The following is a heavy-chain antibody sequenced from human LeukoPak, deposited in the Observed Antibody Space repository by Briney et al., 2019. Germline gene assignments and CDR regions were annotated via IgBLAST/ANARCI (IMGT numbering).Heavy chain of an antibody. D-gene: IGHD2-2*01. V-gene: IGHV5-51*01. CDR1: GYSFTSYW. Sequence: GASLQISCKGSGYSFTSYWIGWVRQMPGKGLEWMGIIYPGDSDTRYSPSFQGQVTISADKSISTAYLQWSSLKASDTAMYYCARRDIVVVPAAIGPFDPWGQGTLVTVSS. J-gene: IGHJ5*02. CDR2: IYPGDSDT. CDR3: ARRDIVVVPAAIGPFDP.